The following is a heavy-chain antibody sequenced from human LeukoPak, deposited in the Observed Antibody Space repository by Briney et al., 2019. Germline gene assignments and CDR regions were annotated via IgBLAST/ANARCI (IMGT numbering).Heavy chain of an antibody. Sequence: GASVKVSCKASGGTFSSYAISWVRQAPGQGLEWMGGIIPIFGTANYAQKFQGRVTITADESTSTAYMELSSLRSEDTAVYYCARDSGYGDYFDYWGQGTLVTFSS. D-gene: IGHD4-17*01. J-gene: IGHJ4*02. V-gene: IGHV1-69*13. CDR1: GGTFSSYA. CDR3: ARDSGYGDYFDY. CDR2: IIPIFGTA.